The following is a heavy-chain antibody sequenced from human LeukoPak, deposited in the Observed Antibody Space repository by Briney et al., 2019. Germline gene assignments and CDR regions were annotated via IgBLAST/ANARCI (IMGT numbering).Heavy chain of an antibody. CDR1: GFTFSSYA. CDR3: AKAWTAADDY. D-gene: IGHD6-13*01. CDR2: ISGSGGST. Sequence: GGSLRLSCAASGFTFSSYAMSWARQAPGRGLEWVSAISGSGGSTYYADSVKGRFTISRDNSKNTLYLQMNSLRAEDTAVYYCAKAWTAADDYWGQGTLVTVSS. V-gene: IGHV3-23*01. J-gene: IGHJ4*02.